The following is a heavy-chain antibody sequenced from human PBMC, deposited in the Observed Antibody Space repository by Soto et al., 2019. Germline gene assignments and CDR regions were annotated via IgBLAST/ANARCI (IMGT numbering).Heavy chain of an antibody. D-gene: IGHD3-22*01. CDR3: ARGSHKLHSYDSSGFYHYVDY. J-gene: IGHJ4*02. V-gene: IGHV4-34*01. Sequence: SETLSLTCAVYGGSFSDYSWTWIRQPPGKGLEWIGEINDSGSTNYTPSLERRVTISRDTSKNRFSLKPSSVTAADTAVYYCARGSHKLHSYDSSGFYHYVDYWGQGSLVTVSS. CDR1: GGSFSDYS. CDR2: INDSGST.